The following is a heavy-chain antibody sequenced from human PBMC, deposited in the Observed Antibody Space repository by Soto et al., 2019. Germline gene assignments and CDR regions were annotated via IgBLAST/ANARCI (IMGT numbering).Heavy chain of an antibody. Sequence: GGSLRLSCAASGFTFDNYAMSWVRQAPGKGLEWVSVISGSTGSTYYADSVKGRFTISRDNSKNTLYLQMNSLRAEDTAVYYCAKDGGRVLITFDYWGPGTLVTVSS. J-gene: IGHJ4*02. V-gene: IGHV3-23*01. CDR1: GFTFDNYA. CDR2: ISGSTGST. CDR3: AKDGGRVLITFDY. D-gene: IGHD3-22*01.